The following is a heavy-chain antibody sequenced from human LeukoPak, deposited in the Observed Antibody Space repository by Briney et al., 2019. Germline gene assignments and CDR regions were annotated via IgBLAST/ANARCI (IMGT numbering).Heavy chain of an antibody. CDR1: GGTFSSYA. CDR2: IIPIFGTA. J-gene: IGHJ3*02. CDR3: ARAEVYCSGGSCYSGAFDI. D-gene: IGHD2-15*01. Sequence: GASVKVSCKASGGTFSSYAISWVRQAPGQGLEWMGGIIPIFGTANYAQKFQGRVTITTDESTSTAYMELSSLRSEDTAVYYCARAEVYCSGGSCYSGAFDIWGQGTMVTVSS. V-gene: IGHV1-69*05.